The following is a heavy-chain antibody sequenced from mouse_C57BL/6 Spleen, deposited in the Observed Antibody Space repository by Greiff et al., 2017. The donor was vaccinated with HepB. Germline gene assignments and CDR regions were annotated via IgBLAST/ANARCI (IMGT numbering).Heavy chain of an antibody. Sequence: QVQLQQSGAELVRPGTSVKLSCKASGYTFTSYWMHWVKQRPGQGLEWIGVIDPSDSYTNYNQKFKGKATLTVDTSSSTAYMQLSSLTSEDSAVYYGARVGIYYYGSKYFDVWGTGTTVTVSS. CDR1: GYTFTSYW. CDR2: IDPSDSYT. J-gene: IGHJ1*03. CDR3: ARVGIYYYGSKYFDV. V-gene: IGHV1-59*01. D-gene: IGHD1-1*01.